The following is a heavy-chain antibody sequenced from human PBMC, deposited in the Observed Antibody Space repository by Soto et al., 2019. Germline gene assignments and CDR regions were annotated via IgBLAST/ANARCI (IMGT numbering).Heavy chain of an antibody. CDR3: ASNSYGYTFYAY. V-gene: IGHV4-59*08. CDR2: LYYGRSA. Sequence: SETLSLTCAVYGGSFSSYYCMWIRQPPGKGLESIGYLYYGRSANYNPSLKSRVTISVDTSKNQFSLKLSSVTAADTAVYYCASNSYGYTFYAYWGQGTLVTVSS. J-gene: IGHJ4*02. CDR1: GGSFSSYY. D-gene: IGHD5-18*01.